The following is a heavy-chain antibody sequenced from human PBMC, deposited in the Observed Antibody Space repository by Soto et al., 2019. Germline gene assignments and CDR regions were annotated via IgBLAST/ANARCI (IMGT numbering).Heavy chain of an antibody. D-gene: IGHD2-2*01. V-gene: IGHV4-31*03. Sequence: PSETPSLTCTVSGGSISSGGYYWSWIRQHPGKGLEWIGYIYYSGSTYYNPSLKSRVTISVDTSKNQFSLKLSSVTAADTAVYYCARSIVVRRGRFDYWGQGTLVTVSS. J-gene: IGHJ4*02. CDR2: IYYSGST. CDR1: GGSISSGGYY. CDR3: ARSIVVRRGRFDY.